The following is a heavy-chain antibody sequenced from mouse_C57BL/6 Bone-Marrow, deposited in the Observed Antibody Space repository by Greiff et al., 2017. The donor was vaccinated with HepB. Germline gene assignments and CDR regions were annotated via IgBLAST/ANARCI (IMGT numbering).Heavy chain of an antibody. CDR1: GYTFTDYN. Sequence: EVQLQQSGPELVKPGASVKIPCKASGYTFTDYNMDWVKQSHGKSLEWIGDINPNNGGTIYNQKFKGKATLTVDKSSSTAYMELRSLTSEDTAVYYCARLRGSRGFAYWGQGTLVTVSA. J-gene: IGHJ3*01. V-gene: IGHV1-18*01. CDR2: INPNNGGT. D-gene: IGHD1-1*01. CDR3: ARLRGSRGFAY.